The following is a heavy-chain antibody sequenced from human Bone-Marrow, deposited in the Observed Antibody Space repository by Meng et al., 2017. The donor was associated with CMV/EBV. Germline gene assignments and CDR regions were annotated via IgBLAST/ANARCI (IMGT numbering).Heavy chain of an antibody. CDR1: GFTFSSYA. V-gene: IGHV3-23*01. J-gene: IGHJ4*02. Sequence: GESLKISCAASGFTFSSYAMSWVRQAPGKGLEWVSAISGSGGSTDYADSVKGRFTISRDNAKNTVYLQMNSLRADDTAVYYCARVAGPIDYWGQGTLVTVSS. CDR3: ARVAGPIDY. CDR2: ISGSGGST. D-gene: IGHD6-19*01.